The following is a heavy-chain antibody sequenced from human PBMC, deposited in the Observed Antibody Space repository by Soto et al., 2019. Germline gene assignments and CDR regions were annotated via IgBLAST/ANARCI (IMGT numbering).Heavy chain of an antibody. V-gene: IGHV4-39*01. J-gene: IGHJ4*02. D-gene: IGHD3-9*01. CDR1: GDSMSSSDYY. Sequence: SETLSLTCAVSGDSMSSSDYYWGWIRQPPGKGLEWIGSIYYSGSTYYNPSLQSRVAISVDTSKNQFSLKLMSLSAADTAVYYCGRLEGLATISYYFDYWGQGALVTVSS. CDR2: IYYSGST. CDR3: GRLEGLATISYYFDY.